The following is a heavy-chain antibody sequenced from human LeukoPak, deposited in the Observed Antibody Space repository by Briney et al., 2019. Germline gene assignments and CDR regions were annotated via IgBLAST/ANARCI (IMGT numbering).Heavy chain of an antibody. V-gene: IGHV3-11*01. CDR1: GGSISSSSYY. D-gene: IGHD5-24*01. CDR3: ARFGRDGYYYYYYMDF. Sequence: LSLTCTVSGGSISSSSYYWGWIRQAPGKGLEWVSCISSSGSTIHYADSVKGRFTISRDNAKKSLILQMNSLRAEDTAVYYCARFGRDGYYYYYYMDFWGKGTTVTISS. J-gene: IGHJ6*03. CDR2: ISSSGSTI.